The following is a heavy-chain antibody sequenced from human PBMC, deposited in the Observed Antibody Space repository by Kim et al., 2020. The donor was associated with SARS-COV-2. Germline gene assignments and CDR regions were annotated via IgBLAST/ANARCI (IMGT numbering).Heavy chain of an antibody. Sequence: TNYNPSLKSRVTISVDTSKNQFSRKLSSVTAADTAVYYCARYSSSANDYWGQGTLVTVSS. CDR2: T. V-gene: IGHV4-59*01. CDR3: ARYSSSANDY. D-gene: IGHD6-6*01. J-gene: IGHJ4*02.